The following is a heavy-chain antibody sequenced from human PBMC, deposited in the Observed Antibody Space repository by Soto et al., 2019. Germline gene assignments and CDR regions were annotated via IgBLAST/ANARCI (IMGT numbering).Heavy chain of an antibody. CDR3: GGGRATVWDY. J-gene: IGHJ4*02. V-gene: IGHV4-59*01. CDR1: GCSISSYY. CDR2: IYYSGST. D-gene: IGHD4-4*01. Sequence: TSETLSLTCTVSGCSISSYYWSWIRQPPGKGLEWIGYIYYSGSTNYNPSLKSRVTISVDTSKNQFSLKVSSVTAADTAVYYCGGGRATVWDYWDRGTL.